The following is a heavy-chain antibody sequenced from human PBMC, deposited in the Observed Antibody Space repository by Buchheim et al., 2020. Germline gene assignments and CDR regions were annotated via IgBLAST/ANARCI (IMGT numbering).Heavy chain of an antibody. CDR3: ARHPKRGGTTLRPKYYYYYYDGMDV. V-gene: IGHV5-51*01. D-gene: IGHD1-7*01. Sequence: EVQLVQSGAEVKKPGESLKISCKGSGYSFTSYWIGWVRQMPGKGLEWMGIIYPGDSDTRYSPSFQGQVTISADKSISTAYPQWSSLKASDTAMYYCARHPKRGGTTLRPKYYYYYYDGMDVWGQGTT. J-gene: IGHJ6*02. CDR1: GYSFTSYW. CDR2: IYPGDSDT.